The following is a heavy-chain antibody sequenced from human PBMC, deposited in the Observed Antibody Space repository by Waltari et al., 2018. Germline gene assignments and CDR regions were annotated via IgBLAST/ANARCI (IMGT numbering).Heavy chain of an antibody. V-gene: IGHV3-53*01. CDR1: GFTVFSSC. D-gene: IGHD6-13*01. CDR3: ARVGEQQLEGYFDY. J-gene: IGHJ4*02. Sequence: EVHLVESGGGLIQPGGSLRLSCAASGFTVFSSCVAWVRRAPGKGLECVSGVYSEENTYYADSVKGRFTISRDDSRNTVYLQMNSLRAEDTAIYYCARVGEQQLEGYFDYWGQGTQVTVSS. CDR2: VYSEENT.